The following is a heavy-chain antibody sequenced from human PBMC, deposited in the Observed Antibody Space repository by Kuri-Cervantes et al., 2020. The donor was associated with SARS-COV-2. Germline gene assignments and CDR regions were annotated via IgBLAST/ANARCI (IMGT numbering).Heavy chain of an antibody. CDR1: GGTFSSYA. CDR3: AIGGSYGSGSYIDH. D-gene: IGHD3-10*01. V-gene: IGHV1-69*05. J-gene: IGHJ4*02. CDR2: IIPILGTP. Sequence: SVKVSCKASGGTFSSYAVSWVRQAPGQGLEWMGGIIPILGTPNYAQKFQGRVTITTDESTSTAYMELTSLRHEDTAVYYCAIGGSYGSGSYIDHWGQGTLVTVSS.